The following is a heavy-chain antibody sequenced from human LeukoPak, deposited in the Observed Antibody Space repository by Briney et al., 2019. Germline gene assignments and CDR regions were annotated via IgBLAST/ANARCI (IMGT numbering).Heavy chain of an antibody. D-gene: IGHD5-24*01. Sequence: DSVKGRFTISRDNAKNSLYLQMNSLRAEDTAAYYCARDRGYYYMDVWGKGTTVTVSS. J-gene: IGHJ6*03. CDR3: ARDRGYYYMDV. V-gene: IGHV3-7*01.